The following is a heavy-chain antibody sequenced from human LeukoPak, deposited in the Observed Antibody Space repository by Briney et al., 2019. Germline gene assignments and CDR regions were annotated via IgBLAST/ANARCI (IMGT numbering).Heavy chain of an antibody. CDR3: ARRPAAILPYYMDV. D-gene: IGHD2-2*01. CDR1: GYTFTSYD. CDR2: MNPNSGNT. V-gene: IGHV1-8*01. Sequence: ASVKVSCKASGYTFTSYDINWVRQATGQGLEWMGWMNPNSGNTGYAQKFQGRVTMTRNTSISTAYMELSSLRSEDTAVYYCARRPAAILPYYMDVWDKGTTVTVSS. J-gene: IGHJ6*03.